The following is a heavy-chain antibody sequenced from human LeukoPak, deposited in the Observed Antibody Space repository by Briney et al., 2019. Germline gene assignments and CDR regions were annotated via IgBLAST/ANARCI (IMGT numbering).Heavy chain of an antibody. V-gene: IGHV1-8*03. Sequence: ASVKVSCKASGYTFTSYDINWVRQATGQGLEWMGWMNPNSANTGYAQRFQGRVTLTRNTTIGTAYMELSSLRSEDTAVYYCARGTAVSGTSDYSDSWGQGTLVTVSS. CDR2: MNPNSANT. CDR1: GYTFTSYD. CDR3: ARGTAVSGTSDYSDS. J-gene: IGHJ4*02. D-gene: IGHD6-19*01.